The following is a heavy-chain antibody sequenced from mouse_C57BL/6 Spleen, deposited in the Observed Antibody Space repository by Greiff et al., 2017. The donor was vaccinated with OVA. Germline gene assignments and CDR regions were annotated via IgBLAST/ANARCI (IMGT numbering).Heavy chain of an antibody. J-gene: IGHJ1*03. CDR3: ARKNYDEGYFDV. CDR2: IYYSGTI. V-gene: IGHV3-5*01. D-gene: IGHD1-1*01. CDR1: GISITTGNFR. Sequence: EVQLQQSGPGLVKPSQTVFLTCTVTGISITTGNFRWSWIRQFPGNKLEWIGYIYYSGTITYNPSLTSRTTITRDTPKNQFFLEMNSLTAEDTATYYCARKNYDEGYFDVWGTGTTVTVSS.